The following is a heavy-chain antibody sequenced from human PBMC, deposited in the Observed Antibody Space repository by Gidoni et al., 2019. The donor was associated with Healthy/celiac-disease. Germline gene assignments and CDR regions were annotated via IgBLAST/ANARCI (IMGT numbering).Heavy chain of an antibody. CDR1: GFTFSSYA. CDR3: AKDFPGGIAAAGLFDY. J-gene: IGHJ4*02. V-gene: IGHV3-23*01. D-gene: IGHD6-13*01. Sequence: EVQLLESGGGLVQPGGSLRLACAASGFTFSSYAMSWVRQAPGKGLEWVSAISGSGGSTYYADSVKGRFTISRDNSKNTLYLQMNSLRAEDTAVYYSAKDFPGGIAAAGLFDYWGQGTLVTVSS. CDR2: ISGSGGST.